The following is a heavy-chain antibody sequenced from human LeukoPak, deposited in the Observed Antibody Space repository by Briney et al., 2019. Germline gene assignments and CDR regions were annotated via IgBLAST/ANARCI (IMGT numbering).Heavy chain of an antibody. CDR3: ARWDDSAWAFGT. CDR1: GGSISSSSYY. CDR2: IYYSGST. D-gene: IGHD6-19*01. J-gene: IGHJ5*02. V-gene: IGHV4-39*01. Sequence: PSETPSLTCTVSGGSISSSSYYWGWIRQPPGKGLEWIGSIYYSGSTYYNPSLKSRVTISVDTSKNQLSLKLTSVTAADTAVYYCARWDDSAWAFGTWGPGTLVTVSS.